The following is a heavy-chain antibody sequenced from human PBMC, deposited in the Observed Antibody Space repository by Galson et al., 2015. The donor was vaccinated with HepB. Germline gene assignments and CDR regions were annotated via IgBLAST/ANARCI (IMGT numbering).Heavy chain of an antibody. V-gene: IGHV3-15*07. CDR1: GFTFSNAW. CDR2: IKSKTDGGTT. Sequence: SLRLSCAASGFTFSNAWMNWVRQAPGKGLEWVGRIKSKTDGGTTDYAAPVKGRFTISRDDSKNTLYLQMNSLKTEDTAVYYCTTDTIVVVPAADAFDIWGQGTMVTVSS. CDR3: TTDTIVVVPAADAFDI. D-gene: IGHD2-2*01. J-gene: IGHJ3*02.